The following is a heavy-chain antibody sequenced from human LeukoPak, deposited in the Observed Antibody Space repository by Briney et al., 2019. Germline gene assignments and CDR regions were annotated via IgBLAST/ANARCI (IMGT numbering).Heavy chain of an antibody. J-gene: IGHJ3*02. CDR3: ARDLTYYYDSSGYWGAFDI. CDR2: ISSSGSTI. V-gene: IGHV3-11*01. D-gene: IGHD3-22*01. CDR1: GFTFSDYY. Sequence: GGSLRLSCAASGFTFSDYYMSWIRQAPGKGLEWVSYISSSGSTIYYADSVKGRFTISRDNAKNSLYLQMNSLRAEDTAVYYCARDLTYYYDSSGYWGAFDIWGHGTMVTVSS.